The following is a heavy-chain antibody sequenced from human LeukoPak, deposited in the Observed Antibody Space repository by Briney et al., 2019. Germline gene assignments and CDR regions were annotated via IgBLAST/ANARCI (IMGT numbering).Heavy chain of an antibody. D-gene: IGHD1-14*01. Sequence: SETLSLTCTVSGGSISSGGYYWSWIRQPPGKGLEWIGYIYHSGSTYYNPSLKSRVTISVDRSKNQFSLKLSSVTAADTAVYYCATLGGIRRWFDPWGQGTLVTVSS. CDR1: GGSISSGGYY. CDR3: ATLGGIRRWFDP. V-gene: IGHV4-30-2*01. J-gene: IGHJ5*02. CDR2: IYHSGST.